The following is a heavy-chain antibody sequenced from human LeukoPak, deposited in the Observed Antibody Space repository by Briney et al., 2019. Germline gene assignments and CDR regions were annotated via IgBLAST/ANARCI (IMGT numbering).Heavy chain of an antibody. J-gene: IGHJ4*02. Sequence: PGGSLRLSCAASGFTFSSYSMNWVRQAPGKGLEWVSSISSSSSYIYYADSVKGRFTISRDNAKNSLYLQMNSLRAEDTAVYYCARGGSMVRGPFDYWGQGTLVTVSS. CDR2: ISSSSSYI. V-gene: IGHV3-21*01. CDR1: GFTFSSYS. CDR3: ARGGSMVRGPFDY. D-gene: IGHD3-10*01.